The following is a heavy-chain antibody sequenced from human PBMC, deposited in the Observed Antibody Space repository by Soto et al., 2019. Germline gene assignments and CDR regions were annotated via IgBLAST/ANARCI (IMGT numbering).Heavy chain of an antibody. D-gene: IGHD3-16*01. J-gene: IGHJ1*01. CDR1: GYNFADYW. V-gene: IGHV5-51*01. CDR3: QKFKSSTPVRSPQH. Sequence: GESLKISCKGFGYNFADYWIAWVRLMPGKGLEWMGIVHPGDSDTRYNPSFQGQVTISADKSINTAYLQWSSLKDADTAIYYCQKFKSSTPVRSPQHWGQGNLGTVS. CDR2: VHPGDSDT.